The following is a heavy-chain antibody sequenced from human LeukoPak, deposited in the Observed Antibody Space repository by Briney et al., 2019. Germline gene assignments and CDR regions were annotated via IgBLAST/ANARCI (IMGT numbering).Heavy chain of an antibody. D-gene: IGHD5-18*01. CDR3: TKLEQRGYSYGFDAFDI. CDR1: GFTFSSYG. J-gene: IGHJ3*02. CDR2: ISYDGSNK. Sequence: PGGSLGLSCAASGFTFSSYGMHWVRQAPGKGLEWVAVISYDGSNKYYADSVKGRFTISRDNSKNTLYLQMNSLRAEDTAVYYCTKLEQRGYSYGFDAFDIWGQGTMVTVSS. V-gene: IGHV3-30*18.